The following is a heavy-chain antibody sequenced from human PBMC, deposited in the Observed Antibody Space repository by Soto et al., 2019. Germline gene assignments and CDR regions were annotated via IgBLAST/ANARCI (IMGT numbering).Heavy chain of an antibody. CDR2: IKQDGSET. J-gene: IGHJ6*02. V-gene: IGHV3-7*03. CDR3: ARPPHGMDV. Sequence: PGGSLRLSCAASGFTLSSFWMTWVRQAPGKGLEWVASIKQDGSETYYVDSVKGRFTISRDNPKNTLYLQMNSLRVGDTAVYYCARPPHGMDVWGQGXTVTVSS. CDR1: GFTLSSFW.